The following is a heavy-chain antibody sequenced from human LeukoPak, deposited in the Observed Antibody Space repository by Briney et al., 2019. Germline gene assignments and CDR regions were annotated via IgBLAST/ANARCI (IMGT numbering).Heavy chain of an antibody. CDR3: ARRRRNTRGWYFDY. D-gene: IGHD6-19*01. CDR1: GGSISSYY. J-gene: IGHJ4*02. Sequence: SETLSLTCTVSGGSISSYYWSWIRQPPGKGLEWIGYIYYSGSTNYNPSLKSRVTISVDTSKNQCSLKLSSVTAADTAVYYCARRRRNTRGWYFDYWGQGTLVTVSS. V-gene: IGHV4-59*08. CDR2: IYYSGST.